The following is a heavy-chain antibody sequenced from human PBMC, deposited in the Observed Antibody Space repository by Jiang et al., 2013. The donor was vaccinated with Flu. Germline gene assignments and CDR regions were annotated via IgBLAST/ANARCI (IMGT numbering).Heavy chain of an antibody. Sequence: GLVKPSETLSLTCTVSGGSISSSSYYWGWIRQPPGKGLEWIGSIYYSGSTYYNPSLKSRVTISVDTSKNQFSLKLSSVTAADTAVYYCARLPYSYYYDSSGYSTGWYFDLWGRGTLVTVSS. D-gene: IGHD3-22*01. CDR1: GGSISSSSYY. CDR3: ARLPYSYYYDSSGYSTGWYFDL. CDR2: IYYSGST. J-gene: IGHJ2*01. V-gene: IGHV4-39*01.